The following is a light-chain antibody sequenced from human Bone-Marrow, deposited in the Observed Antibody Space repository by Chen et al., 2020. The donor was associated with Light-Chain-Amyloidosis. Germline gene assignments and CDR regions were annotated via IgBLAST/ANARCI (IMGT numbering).Light chain of an antibody. J-gene: IGLJ3*02. Sequence: SYVLTQPSSVSVAPGQTATIACGGNNIGSTSLHWYQQTPGQAPLLVVYDASARPSGIPERLADSNSGNTATLTISRGEAGDEADDYGQVWDRSSDRPVFGGGTKLTVL. V-gene: IGLV3-21*02. CDR2: DAS. CDR3: QVWDRSSDRPV. CDR1: NIGSTS.